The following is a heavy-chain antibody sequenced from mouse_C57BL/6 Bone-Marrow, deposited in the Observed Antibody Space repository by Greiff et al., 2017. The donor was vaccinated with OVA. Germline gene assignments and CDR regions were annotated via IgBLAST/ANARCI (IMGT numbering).Heavy chain of an antibody. CDR1: GFNFKDDY. V-gene: IGHV14-4*01. CDR3: TAEFRDY. Sequence: EVQLQQSGAELVRPGASVKLSCTASGFNFKDDYMHWVKQRPEQGLEWIGWIDPENGDTEYASKFQGKSTITADTTSNTHYLQLSSLTSEDTAVYYCTAEFRDYWGQGTTLTVSS. CDR2: IDPENGDT. J-gene: IGHJ2*01.